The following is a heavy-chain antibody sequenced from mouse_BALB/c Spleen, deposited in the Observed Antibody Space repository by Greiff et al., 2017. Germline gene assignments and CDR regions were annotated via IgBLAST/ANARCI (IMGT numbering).Heavy chain of an antibody. CDR2: VNPNNGGT. D-gene: IGHD1-1*01. Sequence: EVKLMESGPELVKPGASVKISCKASGYTFTGYYMHWVKQSHGKSLEWIGRVNPNNGGTSYNQKFKGKAILTVDKSSSTAYMELRSLTSEDSAVYYCARDGSSFDYWGQGTILTVSA. V-gene: IGHV1-26*01. J-gene: IGHJ2*01. CDR3: ARDGSSFDY. CDR1: GYTFTGYY.